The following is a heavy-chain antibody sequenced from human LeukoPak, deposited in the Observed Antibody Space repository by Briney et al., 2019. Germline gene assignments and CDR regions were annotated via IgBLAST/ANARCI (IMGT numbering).Heavy chain of an antibody. D-gene: IGHD3-16*01. V-gene: IGHV4-59*01. CDR1: GGSISSFY. CDR3: ARAKFGALGAFDI. Sequence: SETLSLTCTVSGGSISSFYWSWIRLPPGKGLEWIGYISYTWSTNYHPSFKSRVTISVDTSKNQFSLKLSSVAAADTAVYYCARAKFGALGAFDIWGQGTMVTVSS. J-gene: IGHJ3*02. CDR2: ISYTWST.